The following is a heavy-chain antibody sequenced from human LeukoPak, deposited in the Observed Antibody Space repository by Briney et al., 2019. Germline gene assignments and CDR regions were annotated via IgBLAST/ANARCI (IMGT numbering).Heavy chain of an antibody. CDR3: ARRSSGSPPYYFDY. CDR1: GFTFSSYW. Sequence: GGSLRLSCAASGFTFSSYWMHWVRQAPGKGLVWVSRINSDGSTTNYADSVKGRFTISRDNARNTLYLQMNSLRAEDTAVYYCARRSSGSPPYYFDYWGQGTPVTVSS. CDR2: INSDGSTT. J-gene: IGHJ4*02. V-gene: IGHV3-74*01. D-gene: IGHD1-26*01.